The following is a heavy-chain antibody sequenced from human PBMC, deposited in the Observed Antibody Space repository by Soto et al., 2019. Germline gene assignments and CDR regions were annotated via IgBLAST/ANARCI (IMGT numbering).Heavy chain of an antibody. CDR3: AMTSSSSFLADY. CDR1: GFTFSSYG. Sequence: QVQLVESGGGVVQPGRSLRLSCAASGFTFSSYGMHWVRQAPGKGLEWVAVIWHDGSNKYYADSVKGRFTISRDNSKNTLYLQMSSLRAEDTAVYYCAMTSSSSFLADYWGQGALVTVSS. J-gene: IGHJ4*02. V-gene: IGHV3-33*01. CDR2: IWHDGSNK. D-gene: IGHD6-6*01.